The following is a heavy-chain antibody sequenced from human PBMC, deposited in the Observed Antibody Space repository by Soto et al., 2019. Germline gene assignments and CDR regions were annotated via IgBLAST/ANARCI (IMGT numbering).Heavy chain of an antibody. CDR1: GFSFSSYW. CDR2: INSDGSRT. Sequence: EGQLVESGGGLVQPGGSLRLSCAVSGFSFSSYWMHWVRQAPGKGLEWVSRINSDGSRTYYADSVKGRFTISRDNAKNTLYLQMNSLRAEDTAVYYCARVRVGSYNWFDPWGHGTLVIVSS. CDR3: ARVRVGSYNWFDP. J-gene: IGHJ5*02. D-gene: IGHD6-13*01. V-gene: IGHV3-74*01.